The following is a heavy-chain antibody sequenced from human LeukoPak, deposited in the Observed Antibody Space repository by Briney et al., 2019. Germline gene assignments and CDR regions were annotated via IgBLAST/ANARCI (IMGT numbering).Heavy chain of an antibody. CDR2: MNPNSGNT. Sequence: ASVKVSCKASGYTFTSYDTNWVRQATGQGLEWMGWMNPNSGNTGYAQKFQGRVTMTRNTSISTAYMELSSLRSEDTAVYYCARGVKTIFGVVIITPNWFDPWGQGTLVTVSS. J-gene: IGHJ5*02. V-gene: IGHV1-8*01. CDR1: GYTFTSYD. D-gene: IGHD3-3*01. CDR3: ARGVKTIFGVVIITPNWFDP.